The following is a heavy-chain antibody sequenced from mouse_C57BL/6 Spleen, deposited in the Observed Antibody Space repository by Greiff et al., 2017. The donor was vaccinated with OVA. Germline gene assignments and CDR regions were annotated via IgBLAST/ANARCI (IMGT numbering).Heavy chain of an antibody. CDR3: ARSSYGSSPAWFAY. J-gene: IGHJ3*01. Sequence: QVQLQQSGAELARPGASVKLSCKASGYTFTSYGISWVKQRTGQGLEWIGEIYPRSGNTYYNEKFKGKATLTADKSSSTAYMELRSLTSEDSAVYFCARSSYGSSPAWFAYWGQGTLVTVSA. CDR1: GYTFTSYG. CDR2: IYPRSGNT. V-gene: IGHV1-81*01. D-gene: IGHD1-1*01.